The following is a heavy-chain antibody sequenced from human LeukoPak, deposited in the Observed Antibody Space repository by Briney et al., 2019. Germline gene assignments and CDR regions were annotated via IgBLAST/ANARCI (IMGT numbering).Heavy chain of an antibody. J-gene: IGHJ3*02. CDR3: ARLISDASDI. CDR1: GGSISSSSYY. V-gene: IGHV4-39*01. CDR2: IYYSGST. Sequence: SETLSLTCTVSGGSISSSSYYWGWIRQPPGKGLEWIGSIYYSGSTYYNPSLKSRVTISVDTSKNQFSLKLSSVTAADTAVYYCARLISDASDICGQGTMVTVSS.